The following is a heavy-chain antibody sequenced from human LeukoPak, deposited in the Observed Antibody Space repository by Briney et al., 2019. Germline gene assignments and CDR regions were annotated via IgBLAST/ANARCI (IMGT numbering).Heavy chain of an antibody. CDR3: TSLYSSGWLFDC. Sequence: ASVKVSCKASGYTFTSYDINWVRQAPGQGLEWMGWINPNSGGTNYAQKFQGRVTMTRDTSISTVYMELSRLRSDDTAVYYCTSLYSSGWLFDCWGQGTLVTVSS. D-gene: IGHD6-19*01. J-gene: IGHJ4*02. CDR2: INPNSGGT. CDR1: GYTFTSYD. V-gene: IGHV1-2*02.